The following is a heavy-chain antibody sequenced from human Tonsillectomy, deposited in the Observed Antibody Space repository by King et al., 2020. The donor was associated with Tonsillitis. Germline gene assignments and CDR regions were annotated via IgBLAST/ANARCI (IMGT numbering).Heavy chain of an antibody. D-gene: IGHD3-22*01. CDR2: IYPGDSDT. CDR1: GYTFASFW. V-gene: IGHV5-51*01. CDR3: ARLTYYYDGSGYFYEPVDQ. J-gene: IGHJ4*02. Sequence: QLVQSGAEVKKPGEFLNISCKASGYTFASFWIGWVRQMPGKGLEWMGSIYPGDSDTIYRPSFQGQVTISADKSISTAYLQWSSLKASDTAIYYCARLTYYYDGSGYFYEPVDQWGQGTLVTVSS.